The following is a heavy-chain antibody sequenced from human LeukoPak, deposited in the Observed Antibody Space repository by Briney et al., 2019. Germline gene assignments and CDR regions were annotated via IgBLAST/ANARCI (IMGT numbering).Heavy chain of an antibody. CDR2: TREDGSEK. D-gene: IGHD3-3*01. CDR1: GFTFSTYW. CDR3: ARASDFWSGYYGYYFDY. Sequence: QSGGSLRLSCTASGFTFSTYWMSWVRQAPGKGLEWVANTREDGSEKYYVDSVKGRFTISRDNAKNSLYLQMNSLRAEDTAVYYCARASDFWSGYYGYYFDYWGQGTLVTVSS. V-gene: IGHV3-7*01. J-gene: IGHJ4*02.